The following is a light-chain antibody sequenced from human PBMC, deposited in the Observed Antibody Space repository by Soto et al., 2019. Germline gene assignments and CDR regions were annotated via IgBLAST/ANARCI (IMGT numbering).Light chain of an antibody. Sequence: QSALTQPASVSGSPGQSITISCTGTSSDVGSYNLVSWYQQHPGKAPKLMIYEGSKRPSGVSDRFSGSKSGNTASLTISGLQADDEDYYCCCSYAGSSTYVFGTGTKLTVL. CDR2: EGS. CDR1: SSDVGSYNL. V-gene: IGLV2-23*01. CDR3: CSYAGSSTYV. J-gene: IGLJ1*01.